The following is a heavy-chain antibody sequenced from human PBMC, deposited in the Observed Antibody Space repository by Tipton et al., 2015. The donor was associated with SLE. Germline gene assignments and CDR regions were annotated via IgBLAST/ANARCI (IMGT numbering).Heavy chain of an antibody. CDR2: INHSGST. Sequence: GLVKPSETLSLTCAVYGGSFSGYYWSWIRQPPGKGLEWIGEINHSGSTNYNPSLKSRVTISVDTSKNQFSLKLSSVTAADTAVYYCARLSVVVAATVMFDYWGQGTLVTVSS. D-gene: IGHD2-15*01. J-gene: IGHJ4*02. CDR3: ARLSVVVAATVMFDY. CDR1: GGSFSGYY. V-gene: IGHV4-34*01.